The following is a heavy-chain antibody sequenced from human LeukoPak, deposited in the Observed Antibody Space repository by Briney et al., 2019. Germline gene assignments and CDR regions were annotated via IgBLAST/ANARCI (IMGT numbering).Heavy chain of an antibody. CDR2: MNPNSGNT. Sequence: ASAKVSCKASGYTFTSYDINWVRQATGQGLEWMGWMNPNSGNTGYARKFQGRVTMTRNTSISTAYMELSSLRSEDTAVYYCARGKFGTPYYDFWSGYTPSAFDIWGQGTMVTVSS. J-gene: IGHJ3*02. D-gene: IGHD3-3*01. V-gene: IGHV1-8*01. CDR3: ARGKFGTPYYDFWSGYTPSAFDI. CDR1: GYTFTSYD.